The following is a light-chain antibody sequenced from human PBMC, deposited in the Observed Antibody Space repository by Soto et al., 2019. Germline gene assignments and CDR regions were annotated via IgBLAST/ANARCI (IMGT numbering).Light chain of an antibody. J-gene: IGLJ1*01. CDR3: TSFSSSTSLYV. CDR1: TRDIAGYNY. V-gene: IGLV2-14*01. CDR2: QVT. Sequence: QFALAQPASVSGSLGQSITISCTGTTRDIAGYNYISWYQQLPGKAPKLMIYQVTIRPSGISNRFSGSKSGNTAPLTISGLQAEDEADYYCTSFSSSTSLYVFGTGTKVTVL.